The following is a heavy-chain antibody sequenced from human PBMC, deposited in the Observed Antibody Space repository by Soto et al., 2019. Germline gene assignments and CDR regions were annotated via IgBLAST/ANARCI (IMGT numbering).Heavy chain of an antibody. V-gene: IGHV3-11*01. D-gene: IGHD6-13*01. CDR3: ASYQSEYSCSWYYFDY. CDR1: GFTFSDYY. J-gene: IGHJ4*02. CDR2: ISSSGSTI. Sequence: QVQLVESGGGLVKPGGSLRLSCAASGFTFSDYYMSWIRQAPGKGLEWVSYISSSGSTIYYADSVKGRFTISRDNAKNSLYLQMNSLRAEDTAVYYCASYQSEYSCSWYYFDYWGQGTLVTVSS.